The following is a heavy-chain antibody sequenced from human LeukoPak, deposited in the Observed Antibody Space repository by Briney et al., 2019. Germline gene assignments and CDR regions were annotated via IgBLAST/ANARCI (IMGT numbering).Heavy chain of an antibody. CDR3: ARGDYYDSSGLDY. Sequence: GGSLRLSCAASGFSVSSNYMSWVRQAPGKGLEWVSVIYSGGSTDYADSVKGRFTIFRDNSKNTLYLQMNSLRAEDTAVYYCARGDYYDSSGLDYWGQGTLVTVS. V-gene: IGHV3-53*01. CDR2: IYSGGST. J-gene: IGHJ4*02. D-gene: IGHD3-22*01. CDR1: GFSVSSNY.